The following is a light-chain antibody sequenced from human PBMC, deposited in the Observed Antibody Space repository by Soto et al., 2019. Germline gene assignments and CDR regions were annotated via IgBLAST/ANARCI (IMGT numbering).Light chain of an antibody. V-gene: IGKV3-20*01. CDR1: QVLSSNY. Sequence: VVLTQSPGTLSLSPGQRATLSCRASQVLSSNYLAWYQQRTGQAPRLLIYDVFSRATGIPDRFSGSGSGSDFTLTISRLEPEDSGVYYCQQYFSSELTFGGGTKVELK. J-gene: IGKJ4*01. CDR2: DVF. CDR3: QQYFSSELT.